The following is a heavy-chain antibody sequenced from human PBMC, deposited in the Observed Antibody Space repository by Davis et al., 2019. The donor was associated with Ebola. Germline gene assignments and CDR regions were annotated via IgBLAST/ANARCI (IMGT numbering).Heavy chain of an antibody. CDR1: GFTFSSYS. CDR3: ARDRGHSSFYYYYYGMDV. D-gene: IGHD6-13*01. J-gene: IGHJ6*02. V-gene: IGHV3-48*04. CDR2: ISSSGSTI. Sequence: PGGSLRLSCAASGFTFSSYSMNWVRQAPGKGLEWVSYISSSGSTIYYADSVKGRFTISRDNAKNSLYLQMNSLRAEDTAVYYCARDRGHSSFYYYYYGMDVWGQGTTVTVSS.